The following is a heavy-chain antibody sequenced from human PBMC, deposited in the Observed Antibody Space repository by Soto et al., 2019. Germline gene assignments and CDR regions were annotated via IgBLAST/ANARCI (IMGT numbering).Heavy chain of an antibody. CDR2: ISYDGSNK. Sequence: PGGSLRLSCAASGFTFISYGMHWVRQAPGKGLEWVAVISYDGSNKYYADSVKGRFTISRDNSKNTLYLQMNSLRAEDTAVYYCAKTSEVVPAAIPDYFDYWGQGTLVTVSS. CDR3: AKTSEVVPAAIPDYFDY. D-gene: IGHD2-2*02. J-gene: IGHJ4*02. CDR1: GFTFISYG. V-gene: IGHV3-30*18.